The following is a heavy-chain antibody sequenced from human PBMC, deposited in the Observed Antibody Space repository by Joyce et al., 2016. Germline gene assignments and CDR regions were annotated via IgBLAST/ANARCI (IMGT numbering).Heavy chain of an antibody. J-gene: IGHJ3*02. D-gene: IGHD5-24*01. Sequence: EVKLVQSGAEVKKPGESLKISCKAYGYICTNYWIGWVRQLPGKGREWRGIIYPSNSETTYSPSFQGQVTISADKSIPTASLQWSSLKASDTAMYYCARLWDTGYNCGLDAFDIWGQGTMVTVSS. CDR1: GYICTNYW. CDR3: ARLWDTGYNCGLDAFDI. CDR2: IYPSNSET. V-gene: IGHV5-51*03.